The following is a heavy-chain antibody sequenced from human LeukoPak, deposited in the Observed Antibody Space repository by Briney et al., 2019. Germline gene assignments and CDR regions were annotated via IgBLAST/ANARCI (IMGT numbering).Heavy chain of an antibody. D-gene: IGHD5-18*01. V-gene: IGHV4-30-4*01. CDR3: ARSDTAMALDY. CDR2: IYYSGST. Sequence: SETLSLTRTVSRVSISSGDYYWRWIRPPPGKGLGWIGYIYYSGSTYYNPSLKSRVTISVDTSKNQFSLKLSSVTAADTAVYYCARSDTAMALDYWGQGTLVTVSS. CDR1: RVSISSGDYY. J-gene: IGHJ4*02.